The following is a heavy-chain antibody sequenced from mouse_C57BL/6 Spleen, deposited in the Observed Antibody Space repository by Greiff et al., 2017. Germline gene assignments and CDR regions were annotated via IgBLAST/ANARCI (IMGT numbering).Heavy chain of an antibody. J-gene: IGHJ3*01. CDR2: IDPSDSYT. V-gene: IGHV1-69*01. CDR1: GYTFTSYW. Sequence: QVQLQQSGAELVMPGASVKLSCKASGYTFTSYWMHWVKQRPGQGLEWIGEIDPSDSYTNYNQKFKGKSTLTVDKSSSTAYMQLSSLTSEDSAVYYCARLGLDYGSAFAYWGQGTLVTVSA. D-gene: IGHD1-1*01. CDR3: ARLGLDYGSAFAY.